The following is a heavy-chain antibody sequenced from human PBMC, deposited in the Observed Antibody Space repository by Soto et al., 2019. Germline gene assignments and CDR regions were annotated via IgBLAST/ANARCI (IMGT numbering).Heavy chain of an antibody. J-gene: IGHJ4*02. CDR3: ATEPTVTTFDY. CDR2: IYYSGST. CDR1: GGSISSGGYY. V-gene: IGHV4-31*01. Sequence: QVQLQESGPGLVKPSQTLSLTCTVSGGSISSGGYYWSWIRQHPGKGLEWIGYIYYSGSTYYNPYLKGLVTISVDTSKNQFALKRISVTAAYTAVYYCATEPTVTTFDYGGQGTLVPVSS. D-gene: IGHD4-17*01.